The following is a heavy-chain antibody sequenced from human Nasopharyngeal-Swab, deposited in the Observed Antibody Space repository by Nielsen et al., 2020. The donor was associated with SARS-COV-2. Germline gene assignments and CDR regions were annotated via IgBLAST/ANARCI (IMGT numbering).Heavy chain of an antibody. J-gene: IGHJ4*02. CDR3: ARETRNYYYGSAEYYFDY. CDR2: ISGSSTTI. Sequence: GGSLRLSCAASGFIFYDYYMSWIRQAPGKGLEWVSYISGSSTTIHYADSVKGRFTISRDNAKNPLYLQMNSLRAEDTAVYYCARETRNYYYGSAEYYFDYWGQGTLVTVSS. V-gene: IGHV3-11*04. D-gene: IGHD3-10*01. CDR1: GFIFYDYY.